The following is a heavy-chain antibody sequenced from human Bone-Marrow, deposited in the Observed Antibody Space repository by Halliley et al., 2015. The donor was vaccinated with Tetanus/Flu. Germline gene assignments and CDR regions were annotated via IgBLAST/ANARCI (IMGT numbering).Heavy chain of an antibody. CDR1: GDSLGSYY. V-gene: IGHV4-59*01. J-gene: IGHJ2*01. Sequence: TLSLTCTVSGDSLGSYYWSWIRQPPGKGLEWIGYIFYGGSTRYNPSLNSRVTISKDTSKNQFSLKVTSVTAADTAVYYCASGRVYGDFAYFDLWGRGSLVTVSS. CDR3: ASGRVYGDFAYFDL. CDR2: IFYGGST. D-gene: IGHD4-17*01.